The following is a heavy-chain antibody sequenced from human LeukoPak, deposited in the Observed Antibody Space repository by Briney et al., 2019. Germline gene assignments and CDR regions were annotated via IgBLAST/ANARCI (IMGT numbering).Heavy chain of an antibody. CDR1: GYTFTSYG. J-gene: IGHJ6*02. CDR2: IIPILGIA. D-gene: IGHD3-22*01. Sequence: SVKVSCKASGYTFTSYGISWVRQAPGQGLEWMGRIIPILGIANYAQKFQGRVTITADKSTSTAYMELSSLRSEDTAVYYCELRHYYDSSGYYYYYGMDVWGQGTTVTVSS. CDR3: ELRHYYDSSGYYYYYGMDV. V-gene: IGHV1-69*04.